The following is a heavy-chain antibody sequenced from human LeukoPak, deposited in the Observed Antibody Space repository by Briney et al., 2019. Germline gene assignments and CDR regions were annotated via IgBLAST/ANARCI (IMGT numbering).Heavy chain of an antibody. CDR1: GFTFSSYG. J-gene: IGHJ4*02. Sequence: PGGSLRLSCVASGFTFSSYGMHWVRQAPGKGLEWVAVISYDGSNKYYADSVKGRFTISRDNSKNTLYLQMNSLRAEDTAVYYCAKGGYQYDSSGHNYFDYWGQGTLVTVSS. CDR2: ISYDGSNK. CDR3: AKGGYQYDSSGHNYFDY. D-gene: IGHD3-22*01. V-gene: IGHV3-30*18.